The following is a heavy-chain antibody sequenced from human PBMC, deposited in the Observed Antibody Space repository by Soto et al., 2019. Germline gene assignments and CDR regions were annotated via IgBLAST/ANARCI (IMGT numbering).Heavy chain of an antibody. J-gene: IGHJ4*02. CDR2: INDNGNLR. V-gene: IGHV3-23*01. CDR1: GFTLGSYA. CDR3: AKAFGDWYPFEK. Sequence: GGSLRLSCVASGFTLGSYAMTWVRRAPGKGLEWVSTINDNGNLRYYAESVRGRFTISRDNSKNTLYLQLNNLRAEDSARYYCAKAFGDWYPFEKWGLGALVTVS. D-gene: IGHD2-21*02.